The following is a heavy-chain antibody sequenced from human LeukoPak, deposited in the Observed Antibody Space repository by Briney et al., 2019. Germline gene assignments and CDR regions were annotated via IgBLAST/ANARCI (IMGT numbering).Heavy chain of an antibody. CDR2: IYHSGST. V-gene: IGHV4-30-2*01. CDR1: GGSISSGGYY. J-gene: IGHJ4*02. CDR3: ARVSDYGGYGVVY. Sequence: TPSQTLSLTCTVSGGSISSGGYYWSWIRQHPGKGLEWIGYIYHSGSTYYNPSLKSRVTISVDRSKNQFSLKLSSVTAADTAVYYCARVSDYGGYGVVYWGQGTLVTVSS. D-gene: IGHD4-17*01.